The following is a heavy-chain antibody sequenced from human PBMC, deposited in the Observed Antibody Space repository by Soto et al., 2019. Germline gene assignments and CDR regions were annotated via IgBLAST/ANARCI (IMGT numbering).Heavy chain of an antibody. Sequence: PGGSLRLSCAAAGFTFSSYAMHWVRQAPGKGLEWVAVISYDGSNKYYADSVKGRFTISRDNSKNTLYLQMNSLRAEDTAVYYCARDRLQLPTPYYYYYGMDVWGQGTTVTVSS. J-gene: IGHJ6*02. CDR2: ISYDGSNK. V-gene: IGHV3-30-3*01. CDR3: ARDRLQLPTPYYYYYGMDV. CDR1: GFTFSSYA. D-gene: IGHD5-18*01.